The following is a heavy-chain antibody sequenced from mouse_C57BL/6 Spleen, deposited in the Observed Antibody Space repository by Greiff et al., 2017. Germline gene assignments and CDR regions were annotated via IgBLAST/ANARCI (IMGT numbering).Heavy chain of an antibody. Sequence: VKLMESGPGLVQPSQSLSITCTVSGFSLTSYGVHWVRQSPGKGLEWLGVIWSGGSTDYNAAFISRLSISKDNSKSQVFFKMNSLQADDTAIYYCARPDYGNRYWYFDVWGTGTTVTVSS. D-gene: IGHD2-1*01. CDR2: IWSGGST. V-gene: IGHV2-2*01. J-gene: IGHJ1*03. CDR3: ARPDYGNRYWYFDV. CDR1: GFSLTSYG.